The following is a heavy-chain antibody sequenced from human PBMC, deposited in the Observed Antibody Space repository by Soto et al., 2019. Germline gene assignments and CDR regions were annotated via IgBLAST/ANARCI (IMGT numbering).Heavy chain of an antibody. CDR2: ISSGGSTI. J-gene: IGHJ4*02. CDR1: GFTFSNYG. CDR3: ARVASGSYCPAY. V-gene: IGHV3-11*01. D-gene: IGHD1-26*01. Sequence: GGSLRLSCAASGFTFSNYGIHWIRQAPGKGLEWVSYISSGGSTIYYADSVKGRFTISRDNAKNSLYLQMNSLRAEDTAVYYCARVASGSYCPAYWGQGTLVTVSS.